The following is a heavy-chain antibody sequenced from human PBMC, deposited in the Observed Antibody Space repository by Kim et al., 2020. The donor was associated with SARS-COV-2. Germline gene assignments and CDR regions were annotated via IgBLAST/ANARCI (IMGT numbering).Heavy chain of an antibody. J-gene: IGHJ4*02. D-gene: IGHD4-17*01. Sequence: NYAQKFQGRVTITADESTSTAYMELSSLRSEDTAVYYCARGRWTVTTFDYWGQGTLVTVSS. V-gene: IGHV1-69*01. CDR3: ARGRWTVTTFDY.